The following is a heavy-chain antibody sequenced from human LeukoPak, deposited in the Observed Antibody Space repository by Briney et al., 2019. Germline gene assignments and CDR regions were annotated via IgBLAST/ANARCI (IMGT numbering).Heavy chain of an antibody. D-gene: IGHD2-15*01. CDR2: ISYDGGNK. CDR3: AKVFYQYCSGGSCYSDFDY. J-gene: IGHJ4*02. CDR1: GFTFSSYS. Sequence: PGGSLRLSCAAPGFTFSSYSMNWVRQAPGKGLEWVAVISYDGGNKNYADSVKGRFTISRDNSKNTLYLQMNSLRPEDTAFYYCAKVFYQYCSGGSCYSDFDYWGQGTLVTVSS. V-gene: IGHV3-30*18.